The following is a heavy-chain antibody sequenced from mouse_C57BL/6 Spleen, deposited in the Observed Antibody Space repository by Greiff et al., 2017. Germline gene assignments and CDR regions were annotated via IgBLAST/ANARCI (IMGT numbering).Heavy chain of an antibody. CDR1: GYAFSSYW. CDR2: IYPGDGDT. D-gene: IGHD1-1*01. V-gene: IGHV1-80*01. J-gene: IGHJ1*03. CDR3: ASSSSVVATNFDV. Sequence: QVQLQQSGAELVKPGASVKISCKASGYAFSSYWMNWVKQRPGKGLEWIGQIYPGDGDTNYNGKFKGKATLTADKSSSTAYMELSSLTSEDSAVDLCASSSSVVATNFDVWGTGTTVTVSS.